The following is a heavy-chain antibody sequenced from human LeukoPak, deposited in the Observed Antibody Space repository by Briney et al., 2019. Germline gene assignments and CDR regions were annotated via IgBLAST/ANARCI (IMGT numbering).Heavy chain of an antibody. CDR1: GFIFSSYS. V-gene: IGHV3-48*01. CDR2: ISSLSGTI. Sequence: GGSLRLSCAASGFIFSSYSMNWVRQAPGEGLEWVSYISSLSGTIYYADSVKGRFTISRDNAKNSLYLQMDSLRVEDTAVYYCARDQGGGTSYWGQGTLVTVSS. J-gene: IGHJ4*02. D-gene: IGHD1-26*01. CDR3: ARDQGGGTSY.